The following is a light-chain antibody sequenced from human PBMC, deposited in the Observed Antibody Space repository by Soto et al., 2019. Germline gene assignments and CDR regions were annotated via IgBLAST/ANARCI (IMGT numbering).Light chain of an antibody. CDR2: EVS. Sequence: QSALTQPPSASGSPGQSVTISCTGTSSDVGAYNYVSWYQQHPGKAPKVMIYEVSKRPSGVPYRFSGSRSATSASLTITGLQAEDEADYYCQSYDRSLSGSFFGTGTKLTVL. CDR1: SSDVGAYNY. J-gene: IGLJ1*01. V-gene: IGLV2-8*01. CDR3: QSYDRSLSGSF.